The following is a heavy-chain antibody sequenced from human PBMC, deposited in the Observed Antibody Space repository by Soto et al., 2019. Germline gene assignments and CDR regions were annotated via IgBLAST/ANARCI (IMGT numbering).Heavy chain of an antibody. J-gene: IGHJ5*02. D-gene: IGHD6-13*01. CDR3: ARKAAAGRTGFAP. CDR1: GDTFSSNA. V-gene: IGHV1-69*06. CDR2: INPIFGTA. Sequence: QVQLVQSGAEVKKPGSSVKVSCKASGDTFSSNAINWVRQAPGQGLEWMGGINPIFGTAKYAQKLQGRVTITADKSTSTAYRELSSLRSEDTPVYYCARKAAAGRTGFAPWGQGTLVTVPS.